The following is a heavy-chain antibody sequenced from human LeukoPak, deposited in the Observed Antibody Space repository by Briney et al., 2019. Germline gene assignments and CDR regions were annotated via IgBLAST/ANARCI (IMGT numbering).Heavy chain of an antibody. J-gene: IGHJ4*02. CDR2: IIPIFGTA. CDR1: RGTFSSYA. Sequence: GASVKVSCRASRGTFSSYAISWVRQAPGQGLEWMGGIIPIFGTANYAQKFQGRVTITADKSTSTAYMELSSLRSEDTAVYYCARERGPDRIFDYWGQGTLVTVSS. V-gene: IGHV1-69*06. CDR3: ARERGPDRIFDY.